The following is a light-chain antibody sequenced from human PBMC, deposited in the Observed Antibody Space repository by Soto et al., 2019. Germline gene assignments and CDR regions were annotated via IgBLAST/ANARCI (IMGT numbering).Light chain of an antibody. CDR3: MQCTLWPWT. CDR1: QSLIHSDGNTY. Sequence: DVVMTQSPLSLPVTLGQPASISCRSSQSLIHSDGNTYLSWFQQRPGQSPRRLIYEVSDRDSGVPDRFTGSGSGTDFTQKNSRVEAEDVGAYYCMQCTLWPWTFGQGTEVESK. V-gene: IGKV2-30*02. CDR2: EVS. J-gene: IGKJ1*01.